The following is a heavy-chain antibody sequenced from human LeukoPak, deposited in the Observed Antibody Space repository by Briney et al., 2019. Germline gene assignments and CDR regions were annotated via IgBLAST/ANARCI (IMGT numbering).Heavy chain of an antibody. CDR1: GGTFSSYA. V-gene: IGHV1-69*04. D-gene: IGHD2-15*01. CDR3: ASNPNIYCSGGSCSSYY. Sequence: GASVTVSCKASGGTFSSYAISWVRQAPGQGLEWMGRIIPILGIANYAQKFQGRVTITADKSTSTAYVELSSLRSEDTAVYYCASNPNIYCSGGSCSSYYWGQGTLVTVSS. J-gene: IGHJ4*02. CDR2: IIPILGIA.